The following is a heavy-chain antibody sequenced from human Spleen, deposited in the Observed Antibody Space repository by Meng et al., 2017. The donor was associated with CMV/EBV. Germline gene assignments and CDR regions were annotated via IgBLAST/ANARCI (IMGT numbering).Heavy chain of an antibody. CDR1: GYSFGNYA. Sequence: GGSLRLSCVGSGYSFGNYAMHWVRQAPGKGLEWVAVISYDGDKKFYTDSVKGRFTISRDNSKNTLILQMNSLRTEDTAMYYCARGNVWGRYAEYWGLGTLVTVSS. J-gene: IGHJ4*02. CDR2: ISYDGDKK. CDR3: ARGNVWGRYAEY. V-gene: IGHV3-30*03. D-gene: IGHD3-16*01.